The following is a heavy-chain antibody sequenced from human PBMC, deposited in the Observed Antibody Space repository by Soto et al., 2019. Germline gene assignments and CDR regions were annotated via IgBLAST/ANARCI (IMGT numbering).Heavy chain of an antibody. V-gene: IGHV3-30*18. CDR3: AEEILFGELPYYYGIDV. CDR2: ISYDGSNK. CDR1: GFTFSSYG. D-gene: IGHD3-10*01. Sequence: QVQLEESGGGVVQPGRSLRLSCAASGFTFSSYGMHWVRQALGKGLEGVAVISYDGSNKYYADSVKGRFNISRDNSKDMLYLQINRLRTQHTAVYYCAEEILFGELPYYYGIDVWGQGTTVTVTS. J-gene: IGHJ6*02.